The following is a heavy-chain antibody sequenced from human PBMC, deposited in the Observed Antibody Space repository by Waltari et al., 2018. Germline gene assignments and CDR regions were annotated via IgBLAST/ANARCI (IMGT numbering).Heavy chain of an antibody. CDR1: GPILSDYA. CDR2: IRSRFKDDET. D-gene: IGHD7-27*01. Sequence: EVQLVESGGALVQPGRALKLSCAASGPILSDYAKHWVRQASGKGLEWVGRIRSRFKDDETAYAESGQGRFTISRDDSKNTAYLEMNSLKTDDTAVYYCIRPFEMGIDWGQGTQVTVSS. CDR3: IRPFEMGID. J-gene: IGHJ4*02. V-gene: IGHV3-73*01.